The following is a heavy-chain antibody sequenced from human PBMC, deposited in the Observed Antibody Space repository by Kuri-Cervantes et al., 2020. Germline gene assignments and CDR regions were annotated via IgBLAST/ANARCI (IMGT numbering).Heavy chain of an antibody. V-gene: IGHV3-9*01. Sequence: SLKISCAASGFTFDDYAMHWVRQAPGKGLEWVSGISWNSGSIGYADSVKGRFTISRDNSKNTLYLQMNSLRAEDTAVYYCAKRPGTDNYFEYWGQGTLVTVSS. CDR1: GFTFDDYA. D-gene: IGHD3-10*01. CDR3: AKRPGTDNYFEY. CDR2: ISWNSGSI. J-gene: IGHJ4*02.